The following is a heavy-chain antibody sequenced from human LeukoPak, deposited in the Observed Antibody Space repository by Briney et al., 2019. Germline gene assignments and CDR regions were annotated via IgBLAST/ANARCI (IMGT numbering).Heavy chain of an antibody. J-gene: IGHJ4*02. CDR3: AKDEYSSGWPY. CDR1: GFTFSSYA. V-gene: IGHV3-23*01. CDR2: ISGSGGST. Sequence: PGGSLRLSCAASGFTFSSYAMSWVRQAPGKGLEWVSAISGSGGSTYYADSVKGGFTIPSDNSKNTLYLQMNSLRAEDTAVYYCAKDEYSSGWPYWGQGTLVTVSS. D-gene: IGHD6-19*01.